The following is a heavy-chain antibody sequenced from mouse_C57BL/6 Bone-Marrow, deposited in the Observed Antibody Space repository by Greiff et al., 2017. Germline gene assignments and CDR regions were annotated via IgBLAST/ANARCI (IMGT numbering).Heavy chain of an antibody. CDR3: SRDYYGREFAY. CDR1: GYTFTSYW. D-gene: IGHD1-1*01. V-gene: IGHV1-7*01. Sequence: QVQLQQSGAELAKPGASVKLSCKASGYTFTSYWMHWVKQRPGQGLEWIGYINPSSGYTKYNQKFKDKATLTADKSSSTAYMQLSNLTYEDSAVYYCSRDYYGREFAYWGQGTLVTVSA. CDR2: INPSSGYT. J-gene: IGHJ3*01.